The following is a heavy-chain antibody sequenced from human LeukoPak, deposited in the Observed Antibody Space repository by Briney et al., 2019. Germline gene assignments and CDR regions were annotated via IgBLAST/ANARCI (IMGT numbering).Heavy chain of an antibody. CDR2: INHSRST. CDR3: ARDIGVHSNYDFYDY. D-gene: IGHD4-11*01. V-gene: IGHV4-34*01. J-gene: IGHJ4*02. CDR1: GGSFSVYY. Sequence: PSETLSLTCAVYGGSFSVYYWSWIRQPPGKGLEWLGEINHSRSTNYNPSLKSRFTISVDKSKNQFSLKLSSVTAADTAVYYCARDIGVHSNYDFYDYWGQGTLVTVSS.